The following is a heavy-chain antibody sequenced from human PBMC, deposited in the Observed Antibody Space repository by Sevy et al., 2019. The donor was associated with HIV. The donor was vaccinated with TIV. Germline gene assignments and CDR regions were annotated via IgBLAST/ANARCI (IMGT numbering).Heavy chain of an antibody. Sequence: SETLSLTCTVSGGSISSSSYYWGWIRQPPGKGLEWIGSIYYSGSTYYNPSLKSRVTISVDTSKNQFSLKLSSVTAADTAVYYCARRKGVIAVAGSDWFDPWGQGTLVTVSS. J-gene: IGHJ5*02. V-gene: IGHV4-39*01. CDR2: IYYSGST. CDR1: GGSISSSSYY. D-gene: IGHD6-19*01. CDR3: ARRKGVIAVAGSDWFDP.